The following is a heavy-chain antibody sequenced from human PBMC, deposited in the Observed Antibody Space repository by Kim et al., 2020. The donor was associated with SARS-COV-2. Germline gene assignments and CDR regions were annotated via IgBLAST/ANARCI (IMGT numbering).Heavy chain of an antibody. V-gene: IGHV3-74*01. J-gene: IGHJ6*02. CDR3: AREPPHLVEMATIYYYYYGMDV. D-gene: IGHD5-12*01. CDR2: INSDGSST. CDR1: GFTFSSYW. Sequence: GGSLRLSCAASGFTFSSYWMHWVRQAPGKGLVWVSRINSDGSSTSYADSVKGRFTISRDNAKNTLYLQMNSLRAEDTAVYYCAREPPHLVEMATIYYYYYGMDVWGQGTTVTVSS.